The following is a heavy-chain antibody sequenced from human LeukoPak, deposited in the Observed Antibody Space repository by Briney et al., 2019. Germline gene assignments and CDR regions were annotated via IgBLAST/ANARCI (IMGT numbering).Heavy chain of an antibody. CDR1: GYTFTSYA. CDR3: ARDIGTTSYYYYGMDV. V-gene: IGHV1-3*01. D-gene: IGHD4-11*01. Sequence: ASVKVSCKASGYTFTSYAMHWVRQAPGQRLEWMGWINAGNGNTKYSQKFQGRVTITRDTSASTAYMELSSLRSGDTAVYYCARDIGTTSYYYYGMDVWGQGTTVTVSS. CDR2: INAGNGNT. J-gene: IGHJ6*02.